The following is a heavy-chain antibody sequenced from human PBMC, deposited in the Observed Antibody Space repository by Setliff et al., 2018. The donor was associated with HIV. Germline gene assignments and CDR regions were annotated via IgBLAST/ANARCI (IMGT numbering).Heavy chain of an antibody. D-gene: IGHD2-8*01. CDR1: GFTFSTFS. CDR2: ITSRSADI. V-gene: IGHV3-21*01. J-gene: IGHJ4*02. CDR3: ARVRPLGYCSTGACPPDY. Sequence: LRLSCAASGFTFSTFSMSWVRQAPGKGLEWVSSITSRSADIYYADSVRGRFTISRDNARNSLVLQMNSLRADDTAVYYCARVRPLGYCSTGACPPDYWGQGTPVTVSS.